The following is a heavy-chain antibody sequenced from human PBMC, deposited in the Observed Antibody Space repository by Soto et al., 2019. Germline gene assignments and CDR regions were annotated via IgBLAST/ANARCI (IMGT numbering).Heavy chain of an antibody. V-gene: IGHV1-3*01. CDR3: ARRLDRYYYDSSGYFANYYYYGMDV. J-gene: IGHJ6*02. D-gene: IGHD3-22*01. Sequence: APVKVSCKASGYTFTSYAMHWVRQAPGQRLEWMGWINAGNGNTKYSQKFQGRVTITRDTSASTAYMELSSLRSEDTAVYYCARRLDRYYYDSSGYFANYYYYGMDVWGQGTTVTVSS. CDR2: INAGNGNT. CDR1: GYTFTSYA.